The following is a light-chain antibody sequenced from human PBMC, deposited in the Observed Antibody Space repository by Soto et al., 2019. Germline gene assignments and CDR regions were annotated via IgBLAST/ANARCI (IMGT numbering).Light chain of an antibody. Sequence: DVQMTQSPSSLSASVGDRVTITCRSSQSISNYLNWYQQNPGKHPRVLIYGATNVQSGVPSRFSGSGSGTDFTLTISNLRPEDFATYYCHQTYRPPLTFGQGTRL. CDR1: QSISNY. CDR3: HQTYRPPLT. CDR2: GAT. V-gene: IGKV1-39*01. J-gene: IGKJ5*01.